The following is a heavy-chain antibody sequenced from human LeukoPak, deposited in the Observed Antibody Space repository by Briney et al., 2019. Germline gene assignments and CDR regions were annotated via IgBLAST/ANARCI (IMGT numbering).Heavy chain of an antibody. CDR2: IHYIGST. D-gene: IGHD6-19*01. Sequence: PSETLSLTCAVSGGSISPYYWSWIRQPPGKGREWIGFIHYIGSTNYNPSLKSRVTISVDTSKNQFSLKLSSVTAADTAVYYCARLLVDGVAVAPLDYWGQGTLVTVSS. CDR1: GGSISPYY. V-gene: IGHV4-59*08. CDR3: ARLLVDGVAVAPLDY. J-gene: IGHJ4*02.